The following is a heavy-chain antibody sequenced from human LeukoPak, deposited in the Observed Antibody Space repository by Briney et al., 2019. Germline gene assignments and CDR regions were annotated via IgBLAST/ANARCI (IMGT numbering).Heavy chain of an antibody. V-gene: IGHV3-23*01. CDR2: ISGSGGST. D-gene: IGHD6-13*01. J-gene: IGHJ4*02. CDR1: GFTFSSCA. CDR3: AKDPYSSRRRPYYFDY. Sequence: GGSLRLSCAASGFTFSSCAMSWVRQAPGKGLEWVSAISGSGGSTYYADSVKGRFTISRDNSKNTLYLQMNSLRAEDTAVYYCAKDPYSSRRRPYYFDYWGQGTLVTVSS.